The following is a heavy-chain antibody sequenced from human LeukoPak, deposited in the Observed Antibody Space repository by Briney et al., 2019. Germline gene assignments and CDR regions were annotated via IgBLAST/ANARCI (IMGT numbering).Heavy chain of an antibody. Sequence: ASVKVSCKASGYTFTSYDINWVRQATGQGLEWMAWMNPNSGNTGYAQKFQGRVTMTRNTSISTAYMELSSLRSEDTAVYYCARWAVTYGRGSAYYYYYGMDVWGQGTTVTVSS. D-gene: IGHD4-17*01. CDR2: MNPNSGNT. CDR3: ARWAVTYGRGSAYYYYYGMDV. J-gene: IGHJ6*02. V-gene: IGHV1-8*01. CDR1: GYTFTSYD.